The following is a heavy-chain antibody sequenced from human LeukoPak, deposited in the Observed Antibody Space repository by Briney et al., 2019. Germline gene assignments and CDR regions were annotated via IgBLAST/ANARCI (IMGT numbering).Heavy chain of an antibody. V-gene: IGHV3-7*01. J-gene: IGHJ6*02. CDR1: GFTFSSYW. CDR3: ARGGSGYGDYYYFYGLDV. D-gene: IGHD3-22*01. Sequence: GGSLRLSCAASGFTFSSYWMSWVRQAPGKGLEWVANIKQGGSEKYYVDSVKGRFAISRDNAKNSLYLQMNSLRDEDTAVYYCARGGSGYGDYYYFYGLDVWGQGTTVTVSS. CDR2: IKQGGSEK.